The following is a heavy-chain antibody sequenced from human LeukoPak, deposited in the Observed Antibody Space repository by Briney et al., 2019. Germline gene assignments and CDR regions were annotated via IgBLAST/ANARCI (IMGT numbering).Heavy chain of an antibody. J-gene: IGHJ4*02. D-gene: IGHD1-26*01. CDR2: MTDSGGRT. CDR3: AKGARYYSDLDF. V-gene: IGHV3-23*01. CDR1: GFTFRSCG. Sequence: GGSLRLSCAASGFTFRSCGMSWVRQAPGKGLEWVSGMTDSGGRTYYADSVKGRFTMSRDNSKNTLYLQMNSLRAEDTAVYYCAKGARYYSDLDFWGQGTLVTVSS.